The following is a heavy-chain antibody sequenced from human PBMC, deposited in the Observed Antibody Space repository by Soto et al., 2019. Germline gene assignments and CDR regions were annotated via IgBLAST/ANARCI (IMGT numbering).Heavy chain of an antibody. CDR3: ARGGMAWREYSGSSGWFDP. CDR1: GGTFSSYA. D-gene: IGHD6-6*01. Sequence: QVQLVQSGAEVKKPGSSVKVSCKASGGTFSSYAISWVRQAPGQGLEWMGGIIPIFGTANYAQKFQGRVTITADKSTSTAYMELGSLRSEDTAVYYCARGGMAWREYSGSSGWFDPWGQGTLVTVSS. CDR2: IIPIFGTA. J-gene: IGHJ5*02. V-gene: IGHV1-69*06.